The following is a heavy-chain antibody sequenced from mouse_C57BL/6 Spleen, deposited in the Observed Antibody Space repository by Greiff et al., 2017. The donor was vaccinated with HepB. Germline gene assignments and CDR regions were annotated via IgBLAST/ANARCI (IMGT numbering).Heavy chain of an antibody. CDR1: GYTFTSYW. CDR3: ARSEGGGSWFAY. J-gene: IGHJ3*01. V-gene: IGHV1-52*01. CDR2: IDPSDSET. Sequence: VQLQQPGAELVRPGSSVKLSCKASGYTFTSYWMHWVKQRPIQGLKWIGNIDPSDSETHYNQKFKDKATLTVDKSSSTAYMQLSSLTSEDSAVYYCARSEGGGSWFAYWGQGTLVTVSA.